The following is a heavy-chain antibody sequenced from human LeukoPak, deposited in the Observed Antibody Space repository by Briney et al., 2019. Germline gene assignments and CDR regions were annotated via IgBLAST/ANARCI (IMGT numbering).Heavy chain of an antibody. CDR1: GGSISSYY. D-gene: IGHD2-15*01. CDR3: ARQGYCSGGSCYFGSKYYYGMDV. J-gene: IGHJ6*02. CDR2: IYYSGST. Sequence: SETLSLTCTVSGGSISSYYWSWIRQPPGKGLEWIGYIYYSGSTNYNPSLKSRVTISVDPSKNQFSLKLSSVTAADTAVYYSARQGYCSGGSCYFGSKYYYGMDVWGQGTTVTVSS. V-gene: IGHV4-59*08.